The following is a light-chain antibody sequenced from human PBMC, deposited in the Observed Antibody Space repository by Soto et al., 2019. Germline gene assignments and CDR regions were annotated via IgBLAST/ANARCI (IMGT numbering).Light chain of an antibody. CDR3: QSYHSSRSGNVV. CDR2: GNS. CDR1: SSNIGAGYD. V-gene: IGLV1-40*01. Sequence: QSVLTQPPSVSGAPGQRVTISCTGSSSNIGAGYDVHWYQQLPGTAPKLLISGNSNRPSGVPDRFSGSKSGTSASLAITGHQAEDEADYYCQSYHSSRSGNVVFGGGTQLTVL. J-gene: IGLJ2*01.